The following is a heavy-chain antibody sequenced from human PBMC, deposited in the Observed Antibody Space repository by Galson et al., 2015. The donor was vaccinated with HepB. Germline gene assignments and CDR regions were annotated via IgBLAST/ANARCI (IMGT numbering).Heavy chain of an antibody. V-gene: IGHV3-13*05. CDR3: ARAYRGYSYGRKGGSSIYYYGMDV. J-gene: IGHJ6*02. Sequence: SLRLSCAASGFTFSSYDMHWVRQATGKGLEWVSAIGTAGDPYYPGSVKGRFTISRENAKNSLYLQMNSLRAGDTAVYYCARAYRGYSYGRKGGSSIYYYGMDVWGQGTTVTVSS. D-gene: IGHD5-18*01. CDR2: IGTAGDP. CDR1: GFTFSSYD.